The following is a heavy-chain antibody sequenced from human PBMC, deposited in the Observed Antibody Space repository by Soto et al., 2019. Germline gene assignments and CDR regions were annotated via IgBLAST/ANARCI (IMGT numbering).Heavy chain of an antibody. J-gene: IGHJ6*02. CDR3: ARGAKVDTADYYYGMDV. V-gene: IGHV1-69*13. CDR2: IIPIFGTA. CDR1: GGTSSSYA. D-gene: IGHD5-18*01. Sequence: SVKVSCKASGGTSSSYAISWVRQAPGQGLEWMGGIIPIFGTANYAQKFQGRVTITADESTSTAYMELSSLRSEDTAVYYCARGAKVDTADYYYGMDVWGQGTTVTVSS.